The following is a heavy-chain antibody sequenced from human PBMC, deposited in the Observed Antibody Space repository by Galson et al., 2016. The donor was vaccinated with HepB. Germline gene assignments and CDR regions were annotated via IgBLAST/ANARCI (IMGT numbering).Heavy chain of an antibody. Sequence: SLRLSCAASGFTFSSYDMHWVRQATGKGLEWVSAIGTAGDTYYPGSVKGRFTISRDNAKNSLYLQMNSLRAEDTAVYYCARRGRGSGSYFYWGQGTLVTVSS. J-gene: IGHJ4*02. CDR3: ARRGRGSGSYFY. D-gene: IGHD1-26*01. CDR1: GFTFSSYD. CDR2: IGTAGDT. V-gene: IGHV3-13*01.